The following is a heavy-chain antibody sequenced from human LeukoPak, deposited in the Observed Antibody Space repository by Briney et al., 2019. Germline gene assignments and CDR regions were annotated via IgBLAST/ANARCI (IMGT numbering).Heavy chain of an antibody. D-gene: IGHD6-13*01. Sequence: SETLSFTCTVSGGSISSYYWSWIRQPPGKGLEYIGYIYYSGSIDYNPSLKSRVTISVDTSKNQFSLRLTSVTAADTAVYYCGRHRYTSSWLAWGPGTMVTVSS. CDR1: GGSISSYY. J-gene: IGHJ3*01. V-gene: IGHV4-59*08. CDR3: GRHRYTSSWLA. CDR2: IYYSGSI.